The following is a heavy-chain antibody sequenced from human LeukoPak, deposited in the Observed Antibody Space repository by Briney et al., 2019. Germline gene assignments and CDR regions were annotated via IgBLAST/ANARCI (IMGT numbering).Heavy chain of an antibody. CDR1: GYIVTSYW. J-gene: IGHJ3*02. CDR2: IYPGDSDT. V-gene: IGHV5-51*01. CDR3: ARHHDRGYSYELYDAFDI. Sequence: KPGESLKISCKGSGYIVTSYWIGWVRQMPGKGLEWMGIIYPGDSDTRYSPSFQGQVTISADKSISTAYLQWSSLKASDTAMCYCARHHDRGYSYELYDAFDIWGQGTMVTVSS. D-gene: IGHD5-18*01.